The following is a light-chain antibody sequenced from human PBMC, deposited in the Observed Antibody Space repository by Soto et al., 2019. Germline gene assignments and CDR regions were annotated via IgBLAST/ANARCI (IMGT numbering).Light chain of an antibody. J-gene: IGKJ2*01. CDR2: DAS. Sequence: DIQMTQSPSTLSASLGDRVTITCRASQSINNWLAWYQQKPGKAPKVLIYDASSLESGVPSRFSGSGSGTEFTLTTSSLQADDFATYYCQQYKSDLYTFGQGTKLEI. V-gene: IGKV1-5*01. CDR3: QQYKSDLYT. CDR1: QSINNW.